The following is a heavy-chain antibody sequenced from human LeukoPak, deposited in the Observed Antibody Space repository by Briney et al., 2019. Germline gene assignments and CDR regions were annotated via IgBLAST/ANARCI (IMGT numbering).Heavy chain of an antibody. CDR3: AKQYYYDSSGYSGAFDI. D-gene: IGHD3-22*01. CDR1: GFTFSSYA. Sequence: PGGSLRLSCAVSGFTFSSYAMSWVRQAPGKGLEWVSAISGSGGSTYYADSVKGRFTISRDNSKNTLYLQMNSLRAEDTAVYYCAKQYYYDSSGYSGAFDIWGQGTMVTVSS. J-gene: IGHJ3*02. V-gene: IGHV3-23*01. CDR2: ISGSGGST.